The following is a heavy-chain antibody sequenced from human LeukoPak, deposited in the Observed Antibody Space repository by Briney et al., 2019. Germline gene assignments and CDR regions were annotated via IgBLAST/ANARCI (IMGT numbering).Heavy chain of an antibody. V-gene: IGHV3-74*01. Sequence: GGSLRLSCAASGFTFSSYWIHWVRQAPGKGLVWVSRINSDGSSTSYADSVKGRFTISRDNAKNTLYLQMNSLRAEDTAVYYCARVGWLIAFDIWGQGTMVTVSS. D-gene: IGHD5-18*01. CDR1: GFTFSSYW. J-gene: IGHJ3*02. CDR3: ARVGWLIAFDI. CDR2: INSDGSST.